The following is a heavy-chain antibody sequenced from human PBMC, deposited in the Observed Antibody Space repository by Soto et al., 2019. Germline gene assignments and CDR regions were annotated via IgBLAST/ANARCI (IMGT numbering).Heavy chain of an antibody. CDR2: ISNDVRNI. D-gene: IGHD1-1*01. CDR3: VKDTLGGMTPALMPGTX. J-gene: IGHJ4*02. CDR1: GLTFSTYG. Sequence: GGSLRLSWAASGLTFSTYGFHWVRQAPGKGLELVAVISNDVRNIHYAESVKGRFTISRDNYKKTLYLQMNSLRPNDTAVYYCVKDTLGGMTPALMPGTXWGQGPLVTVS. V-gene: IGHV3-30*18.